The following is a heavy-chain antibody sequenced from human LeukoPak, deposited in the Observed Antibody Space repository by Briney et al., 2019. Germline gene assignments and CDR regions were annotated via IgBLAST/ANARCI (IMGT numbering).Heavy chain of an antibody. D-gene: IGHD2-2*01. V-gene: IGHV3-23*01. J-gene: IGHJ4*02. CDR1: GFTFSSYA. CDR3: ARDPELGYCSSISCSFRFDY. CDR2: ISGSGGST. Sequence: GGSLRLSCAASGFTFSSYAMSWVRQAPGKGLEWVSAISGSGGSTYHADSVKGRFTISRDNSKNTLYLQMNRLRAEDTAAYYCARDPELGYCSSISCSFRFDYWGQGTLVTVSS.